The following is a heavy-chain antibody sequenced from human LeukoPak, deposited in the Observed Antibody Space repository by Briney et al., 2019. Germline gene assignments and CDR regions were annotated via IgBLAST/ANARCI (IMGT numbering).Heavy chain of an antibody. J-gene: IGHJ4*02. CDR3: ARVDLWGQRDFRYY. CDR2: IIPLFGAP. D-gene: IGHD2/OR15-2a*01. CDR1: GGHFITYA. V-gene: IGHV1-69*05. Sequence: ASVKISCKTSGGHFITYAISWVRQAPGQGLEWMGDIIPLFGAPNYAQKFQGRVTITTDESTSTAYMELSSLRSEDTAVYYCARVDLWGQRDFRYYWGQGTLVTVSS.